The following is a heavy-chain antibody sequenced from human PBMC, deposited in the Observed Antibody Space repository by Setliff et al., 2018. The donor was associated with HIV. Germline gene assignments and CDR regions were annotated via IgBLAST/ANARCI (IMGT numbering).Heavy chain of an antibody. V-gene: IGHV3-15*01. CDR1: EISFNNYY. D-gene: IGHD3-16*02. J-gene: IGHJ3*02. CDR2: IKSKADGGTT. Sequence: GGSLRLSCTSSEISFNNYYMTWVRQAPGRGLEWVGRIKSKADGGTTDYAATVKGRFTISRDNSKNTLYLQMNSLTADDTAIYYCAKEFIQLAFDIWGQGTMVTVSS. CDR3: AKEFIQLAFDI.